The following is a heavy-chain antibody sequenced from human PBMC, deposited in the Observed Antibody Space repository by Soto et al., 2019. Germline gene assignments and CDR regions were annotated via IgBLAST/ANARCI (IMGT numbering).Heavy chain of an antibody. V-gene: IGHV3-9*01. Sequence: GGSLRLSCAASGFTFDDYAMHWVRQAPGKGLEWVPGISWNSGSIGYADSVKGRFTISRDNAKNSLYLQMNSLRAEDTALYYCARYREDAFDIWGQGTMVTV. CDR3: ARYREDAFDI. CDR1: GFTFDDYA. CDR2: ISWNSGSI. D-gene: IGHD2-2*02. J-gene: IGHJ3*02.